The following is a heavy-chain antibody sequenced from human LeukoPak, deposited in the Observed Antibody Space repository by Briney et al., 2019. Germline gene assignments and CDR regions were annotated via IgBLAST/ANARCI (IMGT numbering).Heavy chain of an antibody. CDR1: GFTFRSYS. CDR3: ARLTLGAYCSARNCYLYGMDV. V-gene: IGHV3-21*01. D-gene: IGHD2-15*01. J-gene: IGHJ6*02. CDR2: VSDSSEHK. Sequence: GGSLRLSCAASGFTFRSYSMNWVRQAPGKGLEWVSYVSDSSEHKYYGDSVKGRFTISRDNAKNSLFLQMNSLRAEDTAVYYCARLTLGAYCSARNCYLYGMDVWGQGTMVTVSS.